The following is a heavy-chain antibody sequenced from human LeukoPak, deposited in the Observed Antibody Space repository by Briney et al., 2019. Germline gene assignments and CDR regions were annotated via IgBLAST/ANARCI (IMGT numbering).Heavy chain of an antibody. CDR3: ARALPSSGRLLGY. J-gene: IGHJ4*02. Sequence: VASVKVSCKASGYTFTSYYMHWVRQAPGQGLEWMGLINPTGGSTGYAQKFQGRVTMTRDTSTSTVYMELSSLRSEDTAVYYCARALPSSGRLLGYWGQGTLVTVSS. CDR2: INPTGGST. V-gene: IGHV1-46*01. D-gene: IGHD1-26*01. CDR1: GYTFTSYY.